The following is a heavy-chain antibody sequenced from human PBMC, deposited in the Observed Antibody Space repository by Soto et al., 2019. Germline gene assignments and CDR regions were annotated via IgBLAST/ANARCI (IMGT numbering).Heavy chain of an antibody. V-gene: IGHV1-69*01. CDR1: GGTFSKYA. J-gene: IGHJ6*02. Sequence: QVQLVQSGAEVKKPGSSVKVSCKASGGTFSKYAISWVRQAPGQGLEWMGGSIPFFQTPNYAQKYQGRVTITADESTTTAYMEMRSLRSEDTAVYYCARSRAAAPPRVGMDVWGQGTTVTVSS. CDR3: ARSRAAAPPRVGMDV. D-gene: IGHD6-13*01. CDR2: SIPFFQTP.